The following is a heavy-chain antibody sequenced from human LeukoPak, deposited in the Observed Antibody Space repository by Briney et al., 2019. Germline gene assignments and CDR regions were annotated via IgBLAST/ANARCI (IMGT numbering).Heavy chain of an antibody. D-gene: IGHD6-13*01. J-gene: IGHJ5*02. V-gene: IGHV1-8*01. CDR2: MDPNSGNT. CDR3: ARGRSPPAAAESLFDP. Sequence: GASVKVSCKASGYTFTSYDINWVRQATGQGLEWMGWMDPNSGNTVYAQKFQGRVTMTRNTSITTAYMELGSLTSEDTAIYFCARGRSPPAAAESLFDPWGQEPWSPSPQ. CDR1: GYTFTSYD.